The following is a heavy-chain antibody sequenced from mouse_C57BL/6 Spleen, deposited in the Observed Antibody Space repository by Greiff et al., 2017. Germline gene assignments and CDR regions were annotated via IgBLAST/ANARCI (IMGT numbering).Heavy chain of an antibody. J-gene: IGHJ1*03. Sequence: EVKLMESEGGLVQPGSSMKLSCTASGFTFSDYYMAWVRQVPEKGLEWVANINYDGSSTYYLDSLKSRFIISRDNAKNILYLQMSSLKSEDTATYYCAREVTTVVATDWYFDVWGTGTTVTVSS. CDR1: GFTFSDYY. CDR2: INYDGSST. CDR3: AREVTTVVATDWYFDV. D-gene: IGHD1-1*01. V-gene: IGHV5-16*01.